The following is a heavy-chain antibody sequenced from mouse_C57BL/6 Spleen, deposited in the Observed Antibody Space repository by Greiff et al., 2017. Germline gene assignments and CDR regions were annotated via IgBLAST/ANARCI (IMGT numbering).Heavy chain of an antibody. J-gene: IGHJ4*01. CDR2: IDPSDSYT. Sequence: QVQLQQPGAELVMPGASVKLSCKASGYTFTSYWMHWVKQRPGQGLEWIGEIDPSDSYTNYNQKFKGKSTWTVDKSSSTAYMQLSSLTSEDSAVYYCARSGSYYAMDYWGQGTSVTVSS. CDR3: ARSGSYYAMDY. V-gene: IGHV1-69*01. CDR1: GYTFTSYW. D-gene: IGHD3-2*02.